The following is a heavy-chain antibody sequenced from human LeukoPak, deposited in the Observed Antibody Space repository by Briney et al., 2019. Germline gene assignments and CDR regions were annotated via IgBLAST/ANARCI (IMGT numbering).Heavy chain of an antibody. Sequence: ASVKVSCKASGYTFTGYYMHWVRQAPGQGLEWMGWINPNSGGTNYAQKFQGRGTMTRDTSISTAYMELSRLRSDDTAVYYCARVIETGFGDYFDYWGQGTLVTVSS. D-gene: IGHD3-10*01. CDR2: INPNSGGT. V-gene: IGHV1-2*02. CDR3: ARVIETGFGDYFDY. CDR1: GYTFTGYY. J-gene: IGHJ4*02.